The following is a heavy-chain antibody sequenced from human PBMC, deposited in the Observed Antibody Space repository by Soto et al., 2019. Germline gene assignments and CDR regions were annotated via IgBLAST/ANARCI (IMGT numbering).Heavy chain of an antibody. CDR1: GFTFSDFG. V-gene: IGHV3-30*18. CDR3: AKESGGLSHHHYYGLDV. J-gene: IGHJ6*02. Sequence: QVQLVESGGGVVQPGRSLRLSCAASGFTFSDFGIHLVRQAPGKGLEWVAFISYEGRNKWLADSVKGRSTSSRDNSKNTVDLPVSSLRPEDTAVYYCAKESGGLSHHHYYGLDVRCHGATVTVSS. CDR2: ISYEGRNK. D-gene: IGHD3-16*02.